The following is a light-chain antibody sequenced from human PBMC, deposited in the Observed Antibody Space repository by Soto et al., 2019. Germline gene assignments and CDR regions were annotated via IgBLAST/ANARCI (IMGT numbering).Light chain of an antibody. J-gene: IGLJ1*01. CDR3: SSYTSSTTLYV. Sequence: QSVLTQPASVSGSPGRWITISCTGTSSDVGGYNYVSWYQQHPGKAPKLMIYDVSSRPSGVSNRFSGSKSGNTASLTISGLQAEDEADYYCSSYTSSTTLYVFGTGTKVTVL. CDR2: DVS. V-gene: IGLV2-14*01. CDR1: SSDVGGYNY.